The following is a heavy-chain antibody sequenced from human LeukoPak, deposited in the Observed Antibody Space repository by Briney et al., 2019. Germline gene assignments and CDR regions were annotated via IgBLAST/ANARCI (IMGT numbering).Heavy chain of an antibody. CDR1: GFSFSDNY. D-gene: IGHD5-18*01. V-gene: IGHV3-53*01. Sequence: GGSLRLSCAGSGFSFSDNYMTWVRQAPGKGPEWVSVTYSGGTTYYADSVEGRFTISRDSAKNTLYLQMNSLRTEDTAVYYCAKDKYSPNINYWFDPWGPGTLVTVSS. CDR2: TYSGGTT. CDR3: AKDKYSPNINYWFDP. J-gene: IGHJ5*02.